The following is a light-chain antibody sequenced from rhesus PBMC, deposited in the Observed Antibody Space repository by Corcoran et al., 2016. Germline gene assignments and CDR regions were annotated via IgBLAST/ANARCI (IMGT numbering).Light chain of an antibody. Sequence: GDRVTVTCRASQGINKELSWYQQKPGKAPTLLIYAASSLQTGVSSRFSGKGSGTDYTLPLRSLQPEDVATYYCLQDYTTPWTFGQGTKVEIK. CDR1: QGINKE. J-gene: IGKJ1*01. CDR3: LQDYTTPWT. V-gene: IGKV1-94*01. CDR2: AAS.